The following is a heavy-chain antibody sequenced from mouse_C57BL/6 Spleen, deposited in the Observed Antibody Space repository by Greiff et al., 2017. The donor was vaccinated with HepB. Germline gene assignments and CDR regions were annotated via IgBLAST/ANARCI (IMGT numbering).Heavy chain of an antibody. Sequence: VQLQQSGPALVKPGASVKIPCKASGYTFTDYNMDWVKQSHGKSLEWIGDINPNNGGTIYNQKFKGKATLTVDKSSSTAYMELRSLTSEDTAVYYWARYDGYYLYAMDYWGQGTSVTVSS. CDR3: ARYDGYYLYAMDY. D-gene: IGHD2-3*01. CDR1: GYTFTDYN. V-gene: IGHV1-18*01. CDR2: INPNNGGT. J-gene: IGHJ4*01.